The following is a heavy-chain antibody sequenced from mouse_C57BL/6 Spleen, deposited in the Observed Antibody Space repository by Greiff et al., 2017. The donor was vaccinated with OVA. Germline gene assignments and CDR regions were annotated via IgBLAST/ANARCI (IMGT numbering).Heavy chain of an antibody. CDR1: GYTLTSYW. J-gene: IGHJ2*01. Sequence: QVQLQQPGTELVKPGASVKLSCKASGYTLTSYWMHWVKQRPGQGLEWLGDINPSSGATNCNAKFKSKATLTVEKSYRTSYRQLSSLTSEDSAVYYGARRDHDRTGLDYWGQGTTLTVSS. D-gene: IGHD2-2*01. V-gene: IGHV1-53*01. CDR3: ARRDHDRTGLDY. CDR2: INPSSGAT.